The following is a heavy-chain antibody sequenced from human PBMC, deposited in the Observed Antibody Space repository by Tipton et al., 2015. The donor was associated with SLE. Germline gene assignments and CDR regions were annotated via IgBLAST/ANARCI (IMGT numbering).Heavy chain of an antibody. D-gene: IGHD2-15*01. Sequence: QLVQSGVEVKKPGASVKVSCKVSGYTFIHKGISWVRQAPGQGLEFMGWISVYNGYTNYAQKFQGRVTLTTDTSTSTAYMELRSLRSDDTAVYYCARVVVGAFDYWGQGTLVTVSS. CDR2: ISVYNGYT. CDR3: ARVVVGAFDY. J-gene: IGHJ4*02. CDR1: GYTFIHKG. V-gene: IGHV1-18*01.